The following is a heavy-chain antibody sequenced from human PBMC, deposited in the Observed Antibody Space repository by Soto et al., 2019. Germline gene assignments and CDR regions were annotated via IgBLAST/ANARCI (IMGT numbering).Heavy chain of an antibody. D-gene: IGHD1-26*01. V-gene: IGHV3-21*01. Sequence: GGSLRLSCAASGFTFSSYSMNWVRQAPGKGLEWVSSISSSSSYIYYADSVKGRFTISRDNAKNSLYLQMNSLRAEDTAVYYCARSRVGAPHNWFDPWGQGTLVTVSS. CDR2: ISSSSSYI. CDR1: GFTFSSYS. CDR3: ARSRVGAPHNWFDP. J-gene: IGHJ5*02.